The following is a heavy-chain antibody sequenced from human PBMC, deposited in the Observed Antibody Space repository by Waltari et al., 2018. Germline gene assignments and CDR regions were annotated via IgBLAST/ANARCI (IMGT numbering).Heavy chain of an antibody. CDR1: GFPPSPDH. J-gene: IGHJ4*02. Sequence: EMQLVASGGDVVQPGGSLRLSCAASGFPPSPDHKNWVRQTPMKGLEWISVIHNGGTYYADSVKGRFTISRDDSKNTVYLQMSSLRAEDTAVYYCARDWNSDYIFDQWGQGTLVTVSP. V-gene: IGHV3-66*01. CDR3: ARDWNSDYIFDQ. D-gene: IGHD3-16*01. CDR2: IHNGGT.